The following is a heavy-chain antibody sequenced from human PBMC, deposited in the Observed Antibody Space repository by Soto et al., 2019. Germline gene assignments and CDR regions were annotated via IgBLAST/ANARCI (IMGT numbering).Heavy chain of an antibody. CDR1: GYSFTGYY. J-gene: IGHJ4*02. D-gene: IGHD2-8*01. CDR3: ARTPPVSTRVYFDT. Sequence: QVQLEQSGAEVRKPGASLTVACRASGYSFTGYYMSWVRQAPGQGLEWMGWINCYSGDANYAQQFQGMVTMTKDTTNSTVHMVLSSITADDTATYYWARTPPVSTRVYFDTWGQGTPVAVSS. V-gene: IGHV1-2*02. CDR2: INCYSGDA.